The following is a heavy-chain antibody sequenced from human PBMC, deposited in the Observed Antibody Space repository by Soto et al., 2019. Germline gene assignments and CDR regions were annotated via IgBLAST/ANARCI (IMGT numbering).Heavy chain of an antibody. Sequence: SETLSVTCAFYGGSFSGYYWSWIRQPPGKGLEWIGEINHSGSTNYNPSLKSRVTISVDTSKNQFSLKLSSVTAADTTVYYCARGGSSWRRGWFDPWGQGTLVTVSS. V-gene: IGHV4-34*01. CDR2: INHSGST. CDR3: ARGGSSWRRGWFDP. J-gene: IGHJ5*02. D-gene: IGHD6-13*01. CDR1: GGSFSGYY.